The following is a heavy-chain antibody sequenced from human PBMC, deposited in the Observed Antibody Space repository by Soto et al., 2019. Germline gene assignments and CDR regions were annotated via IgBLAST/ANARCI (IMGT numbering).Heavy chain of an antibody. Sequence: GGSLRLSCAASGFTFSSYAMSWVRQAPGKGLEWVSGLSGSGGSTYYADSVKGRFTISRDNSKNRLYLQMNSLRAEDTAVYYCARGSYYYDSSGYYHYWGQGTLVTVSS. CDR3: ARGSYYYDSSGYYHY. CDR1: GFTFSSYA. D-gene: IGHD3-22*01. CDR2: LSGSGGST. V-gene: IGHV3-23*01. J-gene: IGHJ4*02.